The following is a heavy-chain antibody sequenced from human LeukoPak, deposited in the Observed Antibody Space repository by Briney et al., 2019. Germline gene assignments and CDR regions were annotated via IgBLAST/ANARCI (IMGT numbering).Heavy chain of an antibody. Sequence: GGSLRLSCAASGFTFRNAWMSWVRQAPGKGLEWVSYISSSGSTIYYADSVKGRFTISRDNAKNSLYLQMNSLRAEDTAVYYCASLPGENNYYYGMDAWGQGTTVTVSS. CDR1: GFTFRNAW. CDR3: ASLPGENNYYYGMDA. J-gene: IGHJ6*02. V-gene: IGHV3-11*04. CDR2: ISSSGSTI. D-gene: IGHD3-10*01.